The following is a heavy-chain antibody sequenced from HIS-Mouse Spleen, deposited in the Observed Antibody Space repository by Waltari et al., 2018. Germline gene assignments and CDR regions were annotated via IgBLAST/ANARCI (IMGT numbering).Heavy chain of an antibody. Sequence: QVQLVESGGGVVQPGRSLRLSCAASGFPFSSYGMHWVRQAPGKGLEWVAVISYDGSNKYYADSVKGRFTISRDNSKNTLYLQMNSLRAEDTAVYYCAKASSGWLDYWGQ. D-gene: IGHD6-19*01. CDR3: AKASSGWLDY. CDR1: GFPFSSYG. V-gene: IGHV3-30*18. J-gene: IGHJ4*02. CDR2: ISYDGSNK.